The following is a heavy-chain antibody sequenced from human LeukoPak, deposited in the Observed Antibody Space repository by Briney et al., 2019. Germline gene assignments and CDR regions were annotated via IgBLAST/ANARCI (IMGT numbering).Heavy chain of an antibody. CDR3: AALWFGELSFDY. D-gene: IGHD3-10*01. J-gene: IGHJ4*02. Sequence: SETLSLTCTVSGVSVSSGSYDWSWIRQPPGKGLEWIGYIYYSGSTNYNPSVKSRFTISVDTSKHQFSLKLSSVTAADTAVYYCAALWFGELSFDYWGQGTLVTVSS. CDR2: IYYSGST. CDR1: GVSVSSGSYD. V-gene: IGHV4-61*01.